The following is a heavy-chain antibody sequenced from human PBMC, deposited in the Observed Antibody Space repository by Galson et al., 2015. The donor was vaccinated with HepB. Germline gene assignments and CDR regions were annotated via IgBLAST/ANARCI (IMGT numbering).Heavy chain of an antibody. V-gene: IGHV3-7*03. CDR1: GFTFSSYW. D-gene: IGHD6-6*01. Sequence: SLRLSCAASGFTFSSYWMSWVRQAPGKGLEWVANIKQDGSEKYYVDSVKGRFTISRDNAKNSLYLQMNSLRAEDTAVYYCASLIAARPSNYYYYGMDVWGQGTTVTVSS. CDR3: ASLIAARPSNYYYYGMDV. CDR2: IKQDGSEK. J-gene: IGHJ6*02.